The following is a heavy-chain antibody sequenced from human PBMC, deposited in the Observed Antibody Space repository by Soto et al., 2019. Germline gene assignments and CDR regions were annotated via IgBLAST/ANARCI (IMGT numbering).Heavy chain of an antibody. D-gene: IGHD3-9*01. J-gene: IGHJ6*02. CDR2: INAGNGNT. Sequence: ASVKVSCKASGYTFTSYAMHWVRQAPGQRLEWMGWINAGNGNTKYSQKFQGRVTITRDTSASTAYMELSSLRSEDTAVYYCARDRYFDWLPTIRPGYYFGMDVWGQGTTVTVSS. V-gene: IGHV1-3*01. CDR3: ARDRYFDWLPTIRPGYYFGMDV. CDR1: GYTFTSYA.